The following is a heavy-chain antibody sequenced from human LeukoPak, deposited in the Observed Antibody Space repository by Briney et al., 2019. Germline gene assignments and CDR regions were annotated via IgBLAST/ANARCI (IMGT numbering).Heavy chain of an antibody. J-gene: IGHJ4*02. Sequence: GGSLRLSCAASRFTFSSYSMNWVRQAPGKWLEWVSSISSSSSYIYYADSVKGRFTISRDNAKNSLYLQMSSLRAEDTAVYYCARTMYSSGWYAFDYWGQGTLVTVSS. D-gene: IGHD6-19*01. CDR1: RFTFSSYS. CDR3: ARTMYSSGWYAFDY. CDR2: ISSSSSYI. V-gene: IGHV3-21*01.